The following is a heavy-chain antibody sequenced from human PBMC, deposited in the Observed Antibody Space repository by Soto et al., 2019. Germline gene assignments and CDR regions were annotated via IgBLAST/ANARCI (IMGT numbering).Heavy chain of an antibody. CDR1: GDSINTNNW. CDR3: ARDTHWGLGD. V-gene: IGHV4-4*02. Sequence: QVQLQESGPGLVKPSETLSLTCAVSGDSINTNNWWSWVRQPPGRGLEWIGEIYHTGSTNYNPSLKSRVTISADRSKYQLSLRLNSVTAADTAVYFCARDTHWGLGDWGQGTLVIVSS. J-gene: IGHJ4*02. CDR2: IYHTGST. D-gene: IGHD7-27*01.